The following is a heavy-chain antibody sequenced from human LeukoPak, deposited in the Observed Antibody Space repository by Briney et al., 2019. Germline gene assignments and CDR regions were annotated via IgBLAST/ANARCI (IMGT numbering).Heavy chain of an antibody. Sequence: PGGSLRLSCEGSGFTFSNYWMGWVRQAPGKGLQWVANIKTDGSEKYYVDSVKGRFTISRDNAKNSLYLQMNSLRAEDTAVYYCARDGEWLRPMDYWGQGTLVTVSS. CDR2: IKTDGSEK. CDR1: GFTFSNYW. V-gene: IGHV3-7*01. CDR3: ARDGEWLRPMDY. D-gene: IGHD5-12*01. J-gene: IGHJ4*02.